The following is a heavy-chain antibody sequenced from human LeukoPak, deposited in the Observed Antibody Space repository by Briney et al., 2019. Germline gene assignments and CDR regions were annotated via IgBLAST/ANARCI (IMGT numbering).Heavy chain of an antibody. CDR2: ISGSGGAT. D-gene: IGHD2-15*01. CDR3: AKPHCSGGSCYSELDY. CDR1: GFTYINYA. J-gene: IGHJ4*02. Sequence: GGSLRLSCVASGFTYINYAMSWVRQVPGKGLEWVSGISGSGGATYYADSVKGRFTISRDNSKNTLYLQMNSLRAEDTAIYYCAKPHCSGGSCYSELDYWGQGTLVTVSS. V-gene: IGHV3-23*01.